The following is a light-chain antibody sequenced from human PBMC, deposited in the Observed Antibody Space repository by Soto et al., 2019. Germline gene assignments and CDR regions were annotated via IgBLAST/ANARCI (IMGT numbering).Light chain of an antibody. Sequence: EIVLTQSPVTLSLSPGERATLSCRASQSVRSNYLAWYQQKPGQAPRLIIYAASSRATDIPDRFSGSGSGTDFSLTISRLEPEDLAVYSCQQYGSTPPTFGQGTKVEIK. V-gene: IGKV3-20*01. CDR2: AAS. CDR3: QQYGSTPPT. CDR1: QSVRSNY. J-gene: IGKJ1*01.